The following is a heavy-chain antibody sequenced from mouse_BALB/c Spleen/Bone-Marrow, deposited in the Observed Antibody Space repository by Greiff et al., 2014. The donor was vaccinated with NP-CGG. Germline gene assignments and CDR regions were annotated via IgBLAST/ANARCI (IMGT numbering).Heavy chain of an antibody. CDR2: IWGGGST. D-gene: IGHD1-1*01. CDR3: AKHTLRYYAMDY. V-gene: IGHV2-6-5*01. J-gene: IGHJ4*01. Sequence: VQLVESGPGLVAPSQSLSITCTVSGFSLTDYGVSWIRQPPGKGLEWLGVIWGGGSTYYNSSLKSRLSISRDNSKSQVFLKMNNLQTDDTAMYYCAKHTLRYYAMDYWGQGTSVTVSS. CDR1: GFSLTDYG.